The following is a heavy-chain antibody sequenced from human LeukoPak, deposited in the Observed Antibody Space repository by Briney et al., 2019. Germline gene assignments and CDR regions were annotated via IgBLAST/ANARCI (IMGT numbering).Heavy chain of an antibody. V-gene: IGHV3-21*01. CDR1: GFTFSSYS. CDR3: ARDPLRGPRDFWSGYYTDY. Sequence: PGGSLRLSCAASGFTFSSYSMNWVRQAPGKGLEWVSSISSSSSYIYYADSVKGRFTISRDNAKNSLYLQMNSLRAEDTAVYYCARDPLRGPRDFWSGYYTDYWGQGTLVTVSS. J-gene: IGHJ4*02. CDR2: ISSSSSYI. D-gene: IGHD3-3*01.